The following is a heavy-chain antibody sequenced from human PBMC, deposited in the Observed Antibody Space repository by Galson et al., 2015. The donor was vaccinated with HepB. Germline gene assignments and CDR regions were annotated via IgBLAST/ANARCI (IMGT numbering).Heavy chain of an antibody. Sequence: SLRLSCAASTFIFSTYSMNWVRQAPGKGLEWVSYISSSSTTIYYADSVKGRFTISRDNAKNALYLQMNSLGAEDTAVYYCAKESSYFDSDKYYHEYIHRWGQGTLVTVSS. J-gene: IGHJ1*01. CDR1: TFIFSTYS. D-gene: IGHD3-22*01. CDR3: AKESSYFDSDKYYHEYIHR. V-gene: IGHV3-48*04. CDR2: ISSSSTTI.